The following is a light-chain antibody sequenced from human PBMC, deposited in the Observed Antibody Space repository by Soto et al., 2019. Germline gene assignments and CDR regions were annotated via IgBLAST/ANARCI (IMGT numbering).Light chain of an antibody. J-gene: IGKJ5*01. V-gene: IGKV1-33*01. Sequence: DIQMTQSPSSLSASVGDRVTITCQASQDISNYLNWYQQKPGKAPKLLIYDASNLETGGPSRFCGSGSGTDFTFTISSLQPEDIATYYCQQYDNRPSTFGQGTRREI. CDR3: QQYDNRPST. CDR1: QDISNY. CDR2: DAS.